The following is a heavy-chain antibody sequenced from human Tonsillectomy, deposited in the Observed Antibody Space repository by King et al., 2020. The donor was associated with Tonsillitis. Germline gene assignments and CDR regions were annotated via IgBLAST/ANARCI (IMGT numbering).Heavy chain of an antibody. D-gene: IGHD2-21*02. J-gene: IGHJ4*02. CDR1: GFTFSSYA. Sequence: VQLVESGGGVVQPGRSLRLSCAASGFTFSSYAMHWVRQAPGKGLEWVAVISYDGSNKYYADSVKGRFTISRDNSKNTLYLQMNSLRAEDTALYYCARCGGDCYGLDYFDYWGQGTLVTVSS. CDR2: ISYDGSNK. CDR3: ARCGGDCYGLDYFDY. V-gene: IGHV3-30*04.